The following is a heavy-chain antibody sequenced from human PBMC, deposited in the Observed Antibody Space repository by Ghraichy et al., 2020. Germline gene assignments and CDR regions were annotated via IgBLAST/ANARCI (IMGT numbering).Heavy chain of an antibody. J-gene: IGHJ5*02. CDR3: GIGSGWTTDL. CDR2: MNHSGIT. Sequence: TLSLTCAVSGGSLSIYHWTWIRQSPGKGLEWIGEMNHSGITTYNPSLKSRVTISGDTSKNHLSLTLTSATAADTAVYYCGIGSGWTTDLWGQGTLVTVSS. CDR1: GGSLSIYH. D-gene: IGHD6-19*01. V-gene: IGHV4-34*01.